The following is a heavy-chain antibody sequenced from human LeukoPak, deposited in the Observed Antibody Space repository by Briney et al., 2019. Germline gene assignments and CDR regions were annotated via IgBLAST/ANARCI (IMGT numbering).Heavy chain of an antibody. D-gene: IGHD3-16*01. CDR3: ARDVEGGTFDI. V-gene: IGHV3-7*05. Sequence: PGGSLRLSCEASGFTVSSNFMSWVRQAPGRGLEWVANIDQSGGRNNYVDSVKGRFTISRENAKNSLFLEMSSLRADDTAVYFCARDVEGGTFDIWGQGTTVTVSS. CDR2: IDQSGGRN. J-gene: IGHJ3*02. CDR1: GFTVSSNF.